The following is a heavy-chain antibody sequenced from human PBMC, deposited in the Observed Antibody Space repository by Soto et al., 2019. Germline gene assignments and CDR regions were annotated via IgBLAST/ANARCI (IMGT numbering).Heavy chain of an antibody. D-gene: IGHD3-3*01. V-gene: IGHV3-48*03. Sequence: EVQLVESGGGLVQPGGSLRLSCAVSGFIFSSFEMNWVRQAPGKGLEWVSYISEGGSTIYYADSVKGRFTISRDNARNSLYLQMSGLRAEDTGVYYCAREGVSVDAFDVWGQGTMVTVSS. CDR1: GFIFSSFE. CDR2: ISEGGSTI. J-gene: IGHJ3*01. CDR3: AREGVSVDAFDV.